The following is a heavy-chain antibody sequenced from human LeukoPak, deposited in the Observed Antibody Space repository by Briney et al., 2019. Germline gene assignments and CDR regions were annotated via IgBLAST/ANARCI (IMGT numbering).Heavy chain of an antibody. CDR3: ARDASSYSSSWY. CDR2: ISYDGSNK. Sequence: GGSLRLSCAASGFTFSSYGMHWVRQAPGKGLEWVAVISYDGSNKYYADSVKGRFTISRDNSKNTLYLQMNSLRAEDTAVYYCARDASSYSSSWYWGQGTLVTVSS. D-gene: IGHD6-13*01. V-gene: IGHV3-30*03. CDR1: GFTFSSYG. J-gene: IGHJ4*02.